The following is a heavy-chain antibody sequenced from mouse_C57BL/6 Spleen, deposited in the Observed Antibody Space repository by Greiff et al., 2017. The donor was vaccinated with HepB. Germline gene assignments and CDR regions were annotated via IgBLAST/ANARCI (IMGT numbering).Heavy chain of an antibody. V-gene: IGHV1-81*01. CDR3: ARRGIYYGSSPYWYFDV. J-gene: IGHJ1*03. CDR2: IYPRSGNT. CDR1: GYTFTSYG. Sequence: VQLQQSGAELARPGASVKLSCKASGYTFTSYGISWVKQRTGQGLEWIGEIYPRSGNTYYNEKFKGKATLTADKSSSTAYMELRSLTSEASAVYFCARRGIYYGSSPYWYFDVWGTGTTVTVSS. D-gene: IGHD1-1*01.